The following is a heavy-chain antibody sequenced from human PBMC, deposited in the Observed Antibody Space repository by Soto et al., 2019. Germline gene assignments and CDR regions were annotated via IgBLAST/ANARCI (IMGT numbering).Heavy chain of an antibody. V-gene: IGHV4-38-2*02. Sequence: SETLSLTCTVSGYSISSGYYWGWIRQPPGKGLEWIGSIYHSGSTYYNPSLKSRVTISVDTSKNQFSLKLSSVTAADTAVYYCARRGAFDYWGQGTLVTVSS. J-gene: IGHJ4*02. CDR1: GYSISSGYY. CDR3: ARRGAFDY. D-gene: IGHD4-17*01. CDR2: IYHSGST.